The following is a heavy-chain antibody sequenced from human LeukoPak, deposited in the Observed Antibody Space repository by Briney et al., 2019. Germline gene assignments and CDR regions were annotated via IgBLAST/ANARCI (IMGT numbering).Heavy chain of an antibody. J-gene: IGHJ3*02. CDR1: GYSITSGYY. V-gene: IGHV4-38-2*02. CDR3: ARDGREDAFDI. Sequence: SETLSLTCTVSGYSITSGYYWGWIRQPPGKGLEWIGSIYYSGSTYYNPSLKSRVTISVDTSKNQFSLKLSSVTAADTAVYYCARDGREDAFDIWGQGTMVTVPS. D-gene: IGHD3-10*01. CDR2: IYYSGST.